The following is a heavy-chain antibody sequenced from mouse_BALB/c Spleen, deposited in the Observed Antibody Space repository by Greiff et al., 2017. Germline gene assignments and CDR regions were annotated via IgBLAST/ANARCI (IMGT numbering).Heavy chain of an antibody. J-gene: IGHJ3*01. CDR2: ISSGGSYT. V-gene: IGHV5-9-4*01. D-gene: IGHD2-4*01. CDR3: ARDQGITRFAY. Sequence: DVHLVESGGGLVKPGWSLKLSCAASGFTFSSYAMSWVRQSPEKRLEWVAEISSGGSYTYYPDTVTGRFTISSDNAKNTLYLEMSSLRSEDTAMYYCARDQGITRFAYWGQGTLVTVSA. CDR1: GFTFSSYA.